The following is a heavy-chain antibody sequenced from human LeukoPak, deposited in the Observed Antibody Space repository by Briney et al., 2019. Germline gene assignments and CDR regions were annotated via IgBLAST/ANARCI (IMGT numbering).Heavy chain of an antibody. Sequence: PSETLSLTCTVSGGSVASSRSYWGWIRQSPVKGLEWIGSFYFGGSTYYNPSLKSRVSISLGTSKNHFFLNLTSVTAADTAVYYCATPNGFSYGFFDSWGQGILVTVSS. D-gene: IGHD5-18*01. CDR3: ATPNGFSYGFFDS. CDR1: GGSVASSRSY. J-gene: IGHJ4*02. V-gene: IGHV4-39*02. CDR2: FYFGGST.